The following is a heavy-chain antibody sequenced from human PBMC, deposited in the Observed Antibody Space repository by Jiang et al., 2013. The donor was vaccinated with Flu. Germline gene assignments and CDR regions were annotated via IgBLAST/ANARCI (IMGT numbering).Heavy chain of an antibody. CDR3: ARMFWDLLTGPVDYEYGLDS. D-gene: IGHD3-9*01. V-gene: IGHV4-30-4*07. Sequence: GSGLVKPFTRPCPSPVLSLVAPSAVAVTPRNWVRQPPGKGLEWIGDIFHSGNTHYNVSLKSRVAISLDTSKNQFSLKLSSVTAADTAVYYCARMFWDLLTGPVDYEYGLDSGAKGPRSSSP. CDR1: VAPSAVAVTP. CDR2: IFHSGNT. J-gene: IGHJ6*02.